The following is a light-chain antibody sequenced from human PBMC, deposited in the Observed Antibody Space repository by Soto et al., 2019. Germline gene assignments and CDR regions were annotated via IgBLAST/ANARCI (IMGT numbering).Light chain of an antibody. CDR2: AAS. J-gene: IGKJ2*02. V-gene: IGKV1-39*01. CDR1: QDISTY. Sequence: DIEMTQSPSSLSASVGDRVTLTCRASQDISTYLNWYQHKPGKAPKLLIYAASLLHSGVPSRFSGSGSGTDFTLIISSLQPDDFAVYYCQQSCSSPRTFGQGTNLEI. CDR3: QQSCSSPRT.